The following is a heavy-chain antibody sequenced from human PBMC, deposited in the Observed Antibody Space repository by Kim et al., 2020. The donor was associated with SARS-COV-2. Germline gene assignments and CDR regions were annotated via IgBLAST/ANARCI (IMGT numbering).Heavy chain of an antibody. V-gene: IGHV3-64D*06. J-gene: IGHJ4*02. Sequence: GGSLRLSCSASGFTFSSYAMHWVRQAPGEGLDYVSAISSNGDSTYYADSVKGRFTTSRDNSKNTMYLQMSTLRTEDTAVYYCVKVLGQLGTVGLRVFDSWGQGTLVTVSS. CDR2: ISSNGDST. CDR3: VKVLGQLGTVGLRVFDS. D-gene: IGHD4-17*01. CDR1: GFTFSSYA.